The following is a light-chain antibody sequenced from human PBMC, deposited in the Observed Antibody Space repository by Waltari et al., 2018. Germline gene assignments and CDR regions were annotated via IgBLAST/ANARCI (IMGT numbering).Light chain of an antibody. V-gene: IGKV1-5*03. CDR2: RAS. Sequence: DIQMTQSPSTLSASVGDRVTITCRASQHISTWLAGYQQKPGKAPKLLIYRASNLQSGVPPRFSGSGSGTEFTLTISSLQPDDFATYYCQQYETYSTFGQGTKLEIK. CDR3: QQYETYST. CDR1: QHISTW. J-gene: IGKJ2*01.